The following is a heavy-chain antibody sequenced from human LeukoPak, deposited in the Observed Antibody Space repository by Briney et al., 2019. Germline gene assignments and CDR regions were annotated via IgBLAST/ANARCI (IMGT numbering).Heavy chain of an antibody. CDR1: GYTFTGYY. V-gene: IGHV1-2*02. Sequence: ASVKVSCKASGYTFTGYYMHWVRQAPGQGLEWMGWINPNSGGTNYAQKFQGRVTMTRDTSISTAYMELSRLRSDDTAVYYCARDLPYCSGGSCYPHLMFDYWGQGTLVTVSS. D-gene: IGHD2-15*01. CDR3: ARDLPYCSGGSCYPHLMFDY. CDR2: INPNSGGT. J-gene: IGHJ4*02.